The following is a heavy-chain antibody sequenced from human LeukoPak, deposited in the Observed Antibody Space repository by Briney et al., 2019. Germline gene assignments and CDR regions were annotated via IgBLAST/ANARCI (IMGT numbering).Heavy chain of an antibody. V-gene: IGHV3-7*03. Sequence: GGSLRLSCGASGFTFRSYWMNWVRQAPGKGLEWVANIKEDGSEKYYVDSVKGRFTISRDNAKNSLYLEMNSLRAEDTAVYYCAKAVVVVPAATPFDYWGQGTLVTVSS. CDR2: IKEDGSEK. CDR3: AKAVVVVPAATPFDY. CDR1: GFTFRSYW. J-gene: IGHJ4*02. D-gene: IGHD2-2*01.